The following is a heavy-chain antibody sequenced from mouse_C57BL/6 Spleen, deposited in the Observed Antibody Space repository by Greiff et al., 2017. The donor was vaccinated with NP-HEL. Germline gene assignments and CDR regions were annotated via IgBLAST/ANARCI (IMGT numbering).Heavy chain of an antibody. Sequence: QVHVKQSGAELVRPGASVKLSCKASGYTFTDYYINWVKQRPGQGLEWIARIYPGSGNTYYNEKFKGKATLTAEKSSSTAYMQLSSLTSEDSAVYFCAIYYDYDSWFAYWGQGTLVTVSA. D-gene: IGHD2-4*01. V-gene: IGHV1-76*01. CDR1: GYTFTDYY. CDR2: IYPGSGNT. CDR3: AIYYDYDSWFAY. J-gene: IGHJ3*01.